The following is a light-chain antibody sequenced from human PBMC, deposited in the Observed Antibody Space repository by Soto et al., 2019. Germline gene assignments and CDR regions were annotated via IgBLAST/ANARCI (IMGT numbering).Light chain of an antibody. CDR3: RQRSNWPPFT. J-gene: IGKJ5*01. Sequence: EIVLTQSPATLSVSPGARATLSCIAIQHVSSSFLVWYQQKPGQAPRLLIYDASNRATDIPARFSGSGSGTDFTLTISSLEPEDFAVYYCRQRSNWPPFTFGQGTRLEIK. CDR1: QHVSSS. CDR2: DAS. V-gene: IGKV3-11*01.